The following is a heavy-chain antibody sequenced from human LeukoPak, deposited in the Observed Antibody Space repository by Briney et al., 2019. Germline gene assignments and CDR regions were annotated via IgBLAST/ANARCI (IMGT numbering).Heavy chain of an antibody. CDR2: ISYDGSNK. CDR1: GFTFSSYG. D-gene: IGHD2-15*01. V-gene: IGHV3-30*18. J-gene: IGHJ3*02. CDR3: AKNIVVVVAATSGHAFDI. Sequence: GGSLRLSCAASGFTFSSYGMHWVRQAPGKGLEWVAVISYDGSNKYYADSVKGRFTISRDNSKNTLYLQMNSLRAEDTAVYYCAKNIVVVVAATSGHAFDIWGQGTMVTVSS.